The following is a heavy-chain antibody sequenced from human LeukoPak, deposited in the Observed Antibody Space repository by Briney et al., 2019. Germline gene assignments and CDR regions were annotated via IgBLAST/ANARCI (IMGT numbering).Heavy chain of an antibody. CDR3: AKTHGRFKDDYYYMDV. J-gene: IGHJ6*03. D-gene: IGHD2-15*01. CDR1: GFTFSSYG. V-gene: IGHV3-23*01. CDR2: ISGSGGST. Sequence: PGGSLRFSCAASGFTFSSYGMSWVRQAPGKGLEWVSAISGSGGSTYYADSVKGRFTISRDNSKNTLYLQMNSLRAEDTAVYYCAKTHGRFKDDYYYMDVWGKGTTVTISS.